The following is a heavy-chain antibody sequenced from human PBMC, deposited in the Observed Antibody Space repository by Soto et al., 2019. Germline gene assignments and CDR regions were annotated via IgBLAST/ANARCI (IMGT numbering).Heavy chain of an antibody. J-gene: IGHJ4*02. D-gene: IGHD3-10*01. Sequence: QLQLVQSGAAVLKTGSSVKVSCKTSGGTFTDSAFSWVRQAPGQGPEWMGGIIPVLDTANYAQKFLGRLTIAADQSANTGHMELTGLGSGDTAIYFCARGQVNYMRATYYFDSCGQGTLVTVSS. CDR1: GGTFTDSA. CDR3: ARGQVNYMRATYYFDS. CDR2: IIPVLDTA. V-gene: IGHV1-69*01.